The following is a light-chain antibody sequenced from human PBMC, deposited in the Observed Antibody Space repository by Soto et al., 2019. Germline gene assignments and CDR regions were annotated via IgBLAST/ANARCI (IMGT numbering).Light chain of an antibody. CDR2: GAS. CDR3: QQYSTSPIS. CDR1: QVTSRY. Sequence: ENGMTQSPGTLSLSPVERATLSCRASQVTSRYLSWYQQRPGQAPRLLIYGASSRATGIPDRFSGSGSGTDFTLTISRLEPEDFAVYYCQQYSTSPISFGQGTRLEIK. V-gene: IGKV3-20*01. J-gene: IGKJ5*01.